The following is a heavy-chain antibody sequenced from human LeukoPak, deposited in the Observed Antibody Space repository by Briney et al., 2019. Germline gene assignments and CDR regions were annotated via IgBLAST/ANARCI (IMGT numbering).Heavy chain of an antibody. D-gene: IGHD6-19*01. Sequence: PGRSLRLSCAASGFTFDNYAMNWVRQVLGKGLEWISLIGWNSGTIGYADSVKGRFTISRGNANNFLYLQMNSLRAEDTALYYCARAYKDRSLAGKKEFFQHWGQGTLVTVSS. CDR1: GFTFDNYA. V-gene: IGHV3-9*01. J-gene: IGHJ1*01. CDR3: ARAYKDRSLAGKKEFFQH. CDR2: IGWNSGTI.